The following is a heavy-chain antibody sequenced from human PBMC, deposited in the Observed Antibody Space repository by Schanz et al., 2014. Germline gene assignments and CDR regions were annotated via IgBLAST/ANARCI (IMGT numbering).Heavy chain of an antibody. V-gene: IGHV3-48*01. CDR3: VRDSFFAFDY. J-gene: IGHJ4*02. CDR1: GFTFSSHW. CDR2: VSRSTPDI. Sequence: EVQLVQSGGGLVQPGGSLRLSCAASGFTFSSHWMHWVRQAPGKGLEWVSYVSRSTPDIYYADSVKGRFTMSRDNAKNSVFLQMNSLRAEDTAVYYCVRDSFFAFDYWGQGTLXTVSS. D-gene: IGHD3-3*01.